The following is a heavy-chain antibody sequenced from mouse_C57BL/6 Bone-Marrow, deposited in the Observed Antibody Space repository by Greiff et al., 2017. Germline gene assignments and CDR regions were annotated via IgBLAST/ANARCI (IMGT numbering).Heavy chain of an antibody. CDR3: ARAYGSSYAYAMDY. J-gene: IGHJ4*01. Sequence: VQLQQPGAELVKPGASVKLSCKASGYTFTSYWMHWVKQRPGQGLEWIGMIHPNSGSTNYNEKFKSRATLTVDKSSRTAYMQLSSLTSEDSAVYYCARAYGSSYAYAMDYWGQGTSVTVSS. CDR1: GYTFTSYW. CDR2: IHPNSGST. V-gene: IGHV1-64*01. D-gene: IGHD1-1*01.